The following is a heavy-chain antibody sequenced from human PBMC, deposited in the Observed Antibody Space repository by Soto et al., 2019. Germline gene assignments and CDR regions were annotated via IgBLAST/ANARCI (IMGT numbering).Heavy chain of an antibody. CDR3: AKVSPYGSGSVAPYGMDV. J-gene: IGHJ6*02. CDR2: LSDSGGST. V-gene: IGHV3-23*01. CDR1: GFTFSSYA. Sequence: HPGGSLRLSCAASGFTFSSYAMTWVRQAPGKGPEWVSTLSDSGGSTYYADSVKGRFTISRDNSKNTLFLQMNSLRAEDTAVYYCAKVSPYGSGSVAPYGMDVWGQGTTVTV. D-gene: IGHD3-10*01.